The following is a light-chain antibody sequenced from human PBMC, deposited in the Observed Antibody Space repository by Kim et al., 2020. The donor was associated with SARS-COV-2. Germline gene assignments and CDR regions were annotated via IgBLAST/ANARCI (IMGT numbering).Light chain of an antibody. CDR2: QDI. CDR1: NLGDKF. J-gene: IGLJ2*01. CDR3: QAWDTSSVV. V-gene: IGLV3-1*01. Sequence: SYELTQPPSVSVSPGQTATITCSGHNLGDKFASWYQQKAGQSPILIIYQDIERPSGIPERFSGSNSWNTATLTISGTQAMDEADYYCQAWDTSSVVFGGGTQLTVL.